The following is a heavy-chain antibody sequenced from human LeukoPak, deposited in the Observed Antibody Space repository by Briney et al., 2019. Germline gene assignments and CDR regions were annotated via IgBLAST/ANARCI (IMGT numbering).Heavy chain of an antibody. J-gene: IGHJ4*02. CDR3: ASLPYPYCSSTSCYTLHFDY. Sequence: SVKVSCKASGGTVTSYAISWVRQAPGQRLEWMGGIIPIFGTANYAQKFQGRVTITTDESTSTAYMELSSLRSEDTAVYYCASLPYPYCSSTSCYTLHFDYWGQGTLVTVSS. CDR1: GGTVTSYA. CDR2: IIPIFGTA. V-gene: IGHV1-69*05. D-gene: IGHD2-2*02.